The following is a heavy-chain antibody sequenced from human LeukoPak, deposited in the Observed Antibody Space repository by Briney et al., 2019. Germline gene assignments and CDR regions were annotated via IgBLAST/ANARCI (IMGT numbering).Heavy chain of an antibody. D-gene: IGHD6-19*01. Sequence: ASVKVSCKASGYTFTSYDINWVRQATGQGLEWMGWMNPNSGNTGYAQKFQGRVTITADESTSTAYMELSSLRSEDTAVYYCARDQHSGSGWYGTSDYWGQGTLVTVSS. V-gene: IGHV1-8*01. CDR1: GYTFTSYD. CDR3: ARDQHSGSGWYGTSDY. CDR2: MNPNSGNT. J-gene: IGHJ4*02.